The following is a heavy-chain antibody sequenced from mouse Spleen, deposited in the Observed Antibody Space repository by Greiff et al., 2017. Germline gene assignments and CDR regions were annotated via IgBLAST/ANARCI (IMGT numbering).Heavy chain of an antibody. D-gene: IGHD2-1*01. CDR3: ARRDGNYVYYFDY. J-gene: IGHJ2*01. V-gene: IGHV1-14*01. CDR1: GYTFTSYV. Sequence: EVKLMESGPELVKPGASVKMSCKASGYTFTSYVMHWVKQKPGQGLEWIGYINPYNDGTKYNEKFKGKATLTSDKSSSTAYMELSSLTSEDSAVYYCARRDGNYVYYFDYWGQGTTLTVSS. CDR2: INPYNDGT.